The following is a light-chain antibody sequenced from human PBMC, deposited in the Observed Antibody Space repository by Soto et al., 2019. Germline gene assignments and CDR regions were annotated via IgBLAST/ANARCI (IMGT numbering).Light chain of an antibody. CDR1: QSISSY. V-gene: IGKV1-39*01. CDR3: QQYGTSPLT. Sequence: EIHMTHSPSALPPSLANRITITCRASQSISSYLNWYQQKPGKAPKLLIYAASSLQSGVPSRFSGSGSGTDFTLTISRLEPEDFAVYYCQQYGTSPLTFGGGTKVDIK. J-gene: IGKJ4*01. CDR2: AAS.